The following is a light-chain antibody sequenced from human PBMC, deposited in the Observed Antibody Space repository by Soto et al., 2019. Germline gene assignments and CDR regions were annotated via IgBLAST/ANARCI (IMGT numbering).Light chain of an antibody. Sequence: DIPMTQSPSSLSASVRDRVTITCRASQSSSSYLHWYQQKPGKAPKLLIYAESSLQSGVPSRFSGSGSGTDFALTISSLQPEDFATYYGQQSYSTPPLTFGGGTKVELK. V-gene: IGKV1-39*01. CDR2: AES. CDR3: QQSYSTPPLT. J-gene: IGKJ4*01. CDR1: QSSSSY.